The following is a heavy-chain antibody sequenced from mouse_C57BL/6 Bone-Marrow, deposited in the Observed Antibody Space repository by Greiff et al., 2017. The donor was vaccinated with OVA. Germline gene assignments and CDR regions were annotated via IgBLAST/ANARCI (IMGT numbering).Heavy chain of an antibody. CDR3: ARASDGYYDY. V-gene: IGHV7-1*01. Sequence: EVNVVESGGGLVQSGRSLRLSCATSGFTFSDFYMEWVRQAPGKGLEWIAASRNKANDYTTEYSASVKGRFIVSRDTSQSILYLQMNALRAEDTAIYYCARASDGYYDYWGQGTTLTVSS. D-gene: IGHD2-3*01. CDR1: GFTFSDFY. J-gene: IGHJ2*01. CDR2: SRNKANDYTT.